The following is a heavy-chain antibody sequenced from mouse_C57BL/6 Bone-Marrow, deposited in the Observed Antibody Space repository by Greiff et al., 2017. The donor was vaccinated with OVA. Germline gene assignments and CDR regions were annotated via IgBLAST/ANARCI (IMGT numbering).Heavy chain of an antibody. CDR2: ISDGGSYT. CDR3: AREFYDLGAY. V-gene: IGHV5-4*01. CDR1: GFTFSSYA. Sequence: DVKLVESGGGLVKPGGSLKLSCAASGFTFSSYAMSWVRQTPEKRLEWVATISDGGSYTYYPDNVKGRFTISRDNAKNNLYLQMSHLKSEDTAMYYCAREFYDLGAYWGQGTLVTVSA. D-gene: IGHD2-3*01. J-gene: IGHJ3*01.